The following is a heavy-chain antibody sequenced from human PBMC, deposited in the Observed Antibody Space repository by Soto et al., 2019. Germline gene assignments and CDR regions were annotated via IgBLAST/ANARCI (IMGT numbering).Heavy chain of an antibody. CDR1: GFTFSSYA. D-gene: IGHD3-16*01. CDR3: AIAYEGDYFDY. Sequence: QVQLVESGGGVVQPGRSLRLSCAASGFTFSSYAMHWVRQAPGKGLEWVAVISDDGSNKYYADSVKGRFTISRDNSKNTLYLQMNSLRAEDTAVYYCAIAYEGDYFDYWGQGTLVTVSS. CDR2: ISDDGSNK. J-gene: IGHJ4*02. V-gene: IGHV3-30-3*01.